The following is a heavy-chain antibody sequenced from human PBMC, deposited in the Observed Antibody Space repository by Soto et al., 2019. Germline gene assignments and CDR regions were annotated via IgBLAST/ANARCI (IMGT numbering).Heavy chain of an antibody. CDR3: ARQWLDSYYFDY. CDR2: ISSNGGST. J-gene: IGHJ4*02. V-gene: IGHV3-64*01. CDR1: GFTFSSYA. Sequence: GGSLRLSCAASGFTFSSYAMHWVRQAPGKGLEYVSAISSNGGSTYYANSVKGRFTISRDNSKNTLYLQMGSLRAEDMAVYYCARQWLDSYYFDYWGQGTQVTVSS. D-gene: IGHD6-19*01.